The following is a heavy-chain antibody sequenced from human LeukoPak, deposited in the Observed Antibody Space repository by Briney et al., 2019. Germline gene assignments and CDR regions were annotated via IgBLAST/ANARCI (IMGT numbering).Heavy chain of an antibody. V-gene: IGHV3-48*01. CDR2: ISSSSTI. CDR3: ARDKWLRLGYYMDV. D-gene: IGHD5-12*01. J-gene: IGHJ6*03. Sequence: PGGSLRLSCAASGFTFSSYSMNWVRQAPGKGLEWVSYISSSSTIYYADSVKGRFTISRDNAKDSLYLQMNSLRAEDTAVYYCARDKWLRLGYYMDVWGKGTTVTVSS. CDR1: GFTFSSYS.